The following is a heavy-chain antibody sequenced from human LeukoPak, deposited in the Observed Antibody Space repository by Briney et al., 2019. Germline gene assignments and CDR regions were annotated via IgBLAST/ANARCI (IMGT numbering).Heavy chain of an antibody. D-gene: IGHD6-19*01. V-gene: IGHV1-69*01. CDR2: IIPIFGTA. J-gene: IGHJ4*02. CDR3: ARWTRGSGWPFDY. CDR1: GGTFSSYA. Sequence: SVKVSCKASGGTFSSYAISWVRQAPGQGLEWMGGIIPIFGTANYAQKFQGRVTITADESTSKAYMELRSLRPEDTAVYYCARWTRGSGWPFDYWGQGTLVTVSS.